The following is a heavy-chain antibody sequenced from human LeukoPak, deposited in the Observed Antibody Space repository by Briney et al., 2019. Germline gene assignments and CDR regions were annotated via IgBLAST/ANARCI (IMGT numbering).Heavy chain of an antibody. CDR2: ISYDGSNK. CDR1: GFTFSSYG. V-gene: IGHV3-30*18. Sequence: GGSLRLSCAASGFTFSSYGMHWVRQAPGKGLEWVAVISYDGSNKYYADSVKGRFTISRDNSKNTLYLQMNSLRAEDTAVYYCAKGEYYYDPADAFDIWGQRTMVTVSS. J-gene: IGHJ3*02. CDR3: AKGEYYYDPADAFDI. D-gene: IGHD3-22*01.